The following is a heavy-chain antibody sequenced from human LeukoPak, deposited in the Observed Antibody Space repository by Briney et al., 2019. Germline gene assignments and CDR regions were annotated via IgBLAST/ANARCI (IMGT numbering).Heavy chain of an antibody. CDR1: GGSFRGFY. Sequence: SETLSLTCAVSGGSFRGFYCSSIRQPPGKGLEWIGEINHSGSTNYNPSLKSRVTISVDTSKNQFSLKLSSVTAADTAVYYCERCVGGSSRYIWGQGTLVTVSS. D-gene: IGHD6-13*01. J-gene: IGHJ4*02. CDR2: INHSGST. V-gene: IGHV4-34*01. CDR3: ERCVGGSSRYI.